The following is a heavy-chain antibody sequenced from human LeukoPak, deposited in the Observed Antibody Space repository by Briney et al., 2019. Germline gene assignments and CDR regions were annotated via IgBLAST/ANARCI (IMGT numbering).Heavy chain of an antibody. CDR2: INPNSGGT. CDR1: GYTSTGYY. J-gene: IGHJ4*02. V-gene: IGHV1-2*06. Sequence: ASVKVSCKASGYTSTGYYMHWVRQAPGQGLEWMGRINPNSGGTNYAQKFQGRVTMTRDTSISTAYMELSRLRSDDTAVYYCARVPTGYSSGWYPYFDYWGQGTLVTVSS. D-gene: IGHD6-19*01. CDR3: ARVPTGYSSGWYPYFDY.